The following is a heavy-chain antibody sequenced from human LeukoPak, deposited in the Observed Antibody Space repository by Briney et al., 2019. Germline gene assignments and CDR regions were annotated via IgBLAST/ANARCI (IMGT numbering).Heavy chain of an antibody. CDR1: GYTFTSYY. CDR2: INPSGGST. V-gene: IGHV1-46*01. Sequence: ASVKVSCKASGYTFTSYYMHWVRQAPGQGLEWMGIINPSGGSTSYAQKFQGRVTMTSDTSTSTVYMELSSLRSEDTAVYYCARDQLPVVAAPKSRYYYYYMDVWGKGTTVTVSS. J-gene: IGHJ6*03. D-gene: IGHD2-15*01. CDR3: ARDQLPVVAAPKSRYYYYYMDV.